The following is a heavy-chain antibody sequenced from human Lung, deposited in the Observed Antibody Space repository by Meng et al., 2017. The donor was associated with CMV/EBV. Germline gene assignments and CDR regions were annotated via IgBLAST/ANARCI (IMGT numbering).Heavy chain of an antibody. CDR1: GFTLSTYS. Sequence: GESLKISCAASGFTLSTYSMNWVRQAPGKGLEWVSFITSSSSYIYYADSVRGRFTISRDNAKNSLYLQMNSLRAEDTAVYYCAIYCSTTTCPPGHDAFDIWGQGTMVTVSS. CDR3: AIYCSTTTCPPGHDAFDI. J-gene: IGHJ3*02. V-gene: IGHV3-21*01. CDR2: ITSSSSYI. D-gene: IGHD2-2*01.